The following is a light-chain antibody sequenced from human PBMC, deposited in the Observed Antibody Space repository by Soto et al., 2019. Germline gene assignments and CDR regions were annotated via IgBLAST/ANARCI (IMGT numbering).Light chain of an antibody. Sequence: EIVMTQSPATLSVSPGERATLSCTASQNIGSKMAWYQQKPDQAPRLLIYGASTRATGIPARFGGSGSGTEFTLTSSRLQSEDFAVYYCHQYYDWPRTFGQGTKVEIK. CDR1: QNIGSK. V-gene: IGKV3-15*01. J-gene: IGKJ1*01. CDR2: GAS. CDR3: HQYYDWPRT.